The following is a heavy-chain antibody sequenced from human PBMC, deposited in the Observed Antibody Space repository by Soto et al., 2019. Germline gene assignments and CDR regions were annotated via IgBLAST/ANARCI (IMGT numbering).Heavy chain of an antibody. CDR3: ARGGGYDIILTGYSLDV. D-gene: IGHD3-9*01. V-gene: IGHV1-8*01. CDR1: GYTFTSYD. CDR2: MNPNSGNT. J-gene: IGHJ6*02. Sequence: GASVKVSCKASGYTFTSYDINWVRQATGQGLEWMGWMNPNSGNTGYAQKFQGRVTMTRNTSISTAYMELSSLRSEDTAVYYCARGGGYDIILTGYSLDVWGQGTTVTVSS.